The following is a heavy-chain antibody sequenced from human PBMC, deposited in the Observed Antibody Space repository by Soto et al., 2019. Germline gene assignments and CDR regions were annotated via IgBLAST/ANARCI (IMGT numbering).Heavy chain of an antibody. CDR1: GFTFSSYE. CDR2: ISSSGSTI. D-gene: IGHD3-9*01. V-gene: IGHV3-48*03. CDR3: ASGNVLRYFDWLLYRGMDV. Sequence: GGSLRLSCAASGFTFSSYEMNWVRQAPGKGLEWVSYISSSGSTIYYADSVKGRFTISRDNAKNSLYLQMNSLRAEDTAVYYWASGNVLRYFDWLLYRGMDVWGQGTTVTVSS. J-gene: IGHJ6*02.